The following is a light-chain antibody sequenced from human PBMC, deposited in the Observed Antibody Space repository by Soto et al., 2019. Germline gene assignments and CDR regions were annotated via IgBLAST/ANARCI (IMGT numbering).Light chain of an antibody. J-gene: IGKJ3*01. CDR3: QQYNNWPVT. CDR1: QSVSSN. V-gene: IGKV3-15*01. Sequence: EIVMTQSPATLSVSPGERATLSCRASQSVSSNLASFQQKPGQAPRLLIYDASTRATGIPARFSGSGSGREFTLPISSRQEEDFAADYCQQYNNWPVTFGPGTKVDIK. CDR2: DAS.